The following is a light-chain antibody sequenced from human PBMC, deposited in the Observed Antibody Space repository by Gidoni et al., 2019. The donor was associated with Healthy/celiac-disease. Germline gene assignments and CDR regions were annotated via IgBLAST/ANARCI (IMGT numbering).Light chain of an antibody. CDR3: CSYAGSYTVV. Sequence: QYALTKPRSVSGAPGTAVTISCTGTRSDGGGYNYVSWYQQHPGKAPKLMIYDVSKRPSGVPDRFSGSKSGNTASLTISGLQAEDEADYYCCSYAGSYTVVFGGGTKLTV. J-gene: IGLJ2*01. V-gene: IGLV2-11*01. CDR2: DVS. CDR1: RSDGGGYNY.